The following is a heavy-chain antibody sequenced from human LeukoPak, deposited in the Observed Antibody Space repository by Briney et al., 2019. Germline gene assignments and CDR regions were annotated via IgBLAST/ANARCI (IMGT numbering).Heavy chain of an antibody. J-gene: IGHJ4*02. D-gene: IGHD4-17*01. CDR1: GFTVSCNY. Sequence: PGGSLRLSCAASGFTVSCNYMNWVRQAPGKGLEWVSVIYSGGSTYYADSVKGRFTISRDNSKNTLYLQLNSLRAEDTAVYYCAREAVTRNYFDYWGQGTPVTVSS. V-gene: IGHV3-53*01. CDR2: IYSGGST. CDR3: AREAVTRNYFDY.